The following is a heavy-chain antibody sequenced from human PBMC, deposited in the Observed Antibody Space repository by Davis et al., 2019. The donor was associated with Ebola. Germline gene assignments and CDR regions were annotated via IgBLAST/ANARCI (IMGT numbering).Heavy chain of an antibody. CDR2: INPSGGST. J-gene: IGHJ6*02. CDR1: GYTFTNYY. CDR3: ARDRRDGYNYNYYYYGMDV. V-gene: IGHV1-46*01. D-gene: IGHD5-24*01. Sequence: AASVKVSCKASGYTFTNYYMHWVRQAPGQGLEWMGIINPSGGSTSYAQKFQGRVTMTRDTSTSTVYMELSSLRSEDTAVYYCARDRRDGYNYNYYYYGMDVWGQGTTVTVSS.